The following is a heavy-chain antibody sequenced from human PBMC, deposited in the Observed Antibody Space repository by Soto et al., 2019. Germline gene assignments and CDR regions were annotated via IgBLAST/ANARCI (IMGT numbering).Heavy chain of an antibody. J-gene: IGHJ4*02. CDR2: IYYSGST. CDR1: GGSISSSSYY. D-gene: IGHD1-26*01. Sequence: SETLSLTCTVSGGSISSSSYYWGWIRQPPGKGLEWIGSIYYSGSTYYNPSLKSRVTISVDTSKNQFSLKLSSVTAADTAVYYCASGWETDYWGQGTLVTVSS. V-gene: IGHV4-39*01. CDR3: ASGWETDY.